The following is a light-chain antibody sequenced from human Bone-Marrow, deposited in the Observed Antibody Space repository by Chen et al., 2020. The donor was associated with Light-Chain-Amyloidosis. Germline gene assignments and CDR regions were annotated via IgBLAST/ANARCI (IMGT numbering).Light chain of an antibody. CDR1: VLPKQY. Sequence: SSELTQPPSVSVSPGQTASISCSGHVLPKQYVYWYQQKPGQAPVLVLYRNTERTSGIPERFSGSSPGSTVTLTIRGVQAEDEADYYCQSTNSRDTSYFFGGGTKVTVL. V-gene: IGLV3-25*03. CDR3: QSTNSRDTSYF. CDR2: RNT. J-gene: IGLJ1*01.